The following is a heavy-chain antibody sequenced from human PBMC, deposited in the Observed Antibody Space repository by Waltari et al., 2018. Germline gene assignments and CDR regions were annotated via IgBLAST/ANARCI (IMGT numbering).Heavy chain of an antibody. Sequence: EVQLVESGGGLVQPGGSRRLSCAASGFTSASYELNWDRQPPGKGLEWVSYISSSGSTIYYADSVKGRFTISRDNAKNSLYLQMNSLRAEDTAVYYCAGEPYDSSGDNAFDIWGQGTMVTVSS. CDR1: GFTSASYE. V-gene: IGHV3-48*03. J-gene: IGHJ3*02. CDR3: AGEPYDSSGDNAFDI. CDR2: ISSSGSTI. D-gene: IGHD3-22*01.